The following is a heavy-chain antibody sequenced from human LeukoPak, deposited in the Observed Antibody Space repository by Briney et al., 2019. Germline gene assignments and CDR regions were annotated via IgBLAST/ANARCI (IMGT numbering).Heavy chain of an antibody. V-gene: IGHV1-18*01. Sequence: ASVKVSCKASGYTFTSYGISWVRQAPGQGLEWMGWISAYNGNTNYAQKLQGRVTMTTDTSTSTAYMELRSLRSDDTAVYYCARDSQNYYDSSGYYYNSSFDYWGQGTLVTVSS. CDR1: GYTFTSYG. D-gene: IGHD3-22*01. CDR3: ARDSQNYYDSSGYYYNSSFDY. J-gene: IGHJ4*02. CDR2: ISAYNGNT.